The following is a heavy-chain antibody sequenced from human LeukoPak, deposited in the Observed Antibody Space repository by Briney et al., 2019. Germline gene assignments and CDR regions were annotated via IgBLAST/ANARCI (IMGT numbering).Heavy chain of an antibody. J-gene: IGHJ4*02. CDR2: IKQDANEK. CDR3: ATWPGAWYGEDY. D-gene: IGHD3-10*01. Sequence: GGSLRLSCAASGFTFRSYWMSWVRQAPGKGLEWVANIKQDANEKYYVDSVKGRSTISRDNSQNTMYLQMNGLRAEDTAVYYCATWPGAWYGEDYWGQGTLVTVSS. CDR1: GFTFRSYW. V-gene: IGHV3-7*03.